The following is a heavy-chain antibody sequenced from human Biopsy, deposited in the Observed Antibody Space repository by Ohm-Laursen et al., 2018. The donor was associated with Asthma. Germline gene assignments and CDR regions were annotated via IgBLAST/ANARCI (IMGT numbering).Heavy chain of an antibody. Sequence: SLRLSCSASGFTFSSYAMRWVRQPPGKGLEWVSTISGSGGSTYYADSVKGRFTISRDNAKNTLHLQMNSLRAEDTAVYYCAKAREDIVVVVAVSDSWGQGTLVTVSP. J-gene: IGHJ4*02. CDR3: AKAREDIVVVVAVSDS. CDR2: ISGSGGST. CDR1: GFTFSSYA. D-gene: IGHD2-15*01. V-gene: IGHV3-23*01.